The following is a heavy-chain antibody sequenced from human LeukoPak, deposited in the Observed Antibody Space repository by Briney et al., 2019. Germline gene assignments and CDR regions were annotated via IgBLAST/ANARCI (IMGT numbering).Heavy chain of an antibody. Sequence: SETLSLTCTVSGGSISSGSYYWSWIRQPAGKGLEWIGRIYTSGSTNYNPSLKSRVTISVDTSKNQFSLKLSSVTAADTAVYYCARGPGHYYYYYMNVWGKGTTVTISS. V-gene: IGHV4-61*02. CDR1: GGSISSGSYY. CDR3: ARGPGHYYYYYMNV. J-gene: IGHJ6*03. CDR2: IYTSGST.